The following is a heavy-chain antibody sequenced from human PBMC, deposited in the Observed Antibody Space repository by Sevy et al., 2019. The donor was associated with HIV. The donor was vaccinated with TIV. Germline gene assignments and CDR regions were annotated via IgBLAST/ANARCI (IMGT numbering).Heavy chain of an antibody. Sequence: ASVKVSCKASGYTFSSYYMHWVRQAPGQGLEWMGIINPSGGSTSYAQKFQGRVTMTRDTSTSTVYMELSSLRSEDTAIYYCARDLKIFGVIPDYWGQGTLVTVSS. V-gene: IGHV1-46*01. CDR2: INPSGGST. D-gene: IGHD3-3*01. CDR3: ARDLKIFGVIPDY. CDR1: GYTFSSYY. J-gene: IGHJ4*02.